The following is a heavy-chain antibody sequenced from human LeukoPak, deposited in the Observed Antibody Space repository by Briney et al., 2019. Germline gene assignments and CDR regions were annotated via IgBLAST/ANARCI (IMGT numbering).Heavy chain of an antibody. D-gene: IGHD4-17*01. CDR2: ISYDGSNK. V-gene: IGHV3-30*04. J-gene: IGHJ4*02. CDR1: AFTFSSYA. Sequence: GGSLRLSCAASAFTFSSYAMHWVRQAPGKGLEWVAIISYDGSNKYYADSVKGRFTISRDNSKNTLYLQMKSLRAEDTAVYYCAKEIWPTVTTPGWTYFDYWGQGALVTVSS. CDR3: AKEIWPTVTTPGWTYFDY.